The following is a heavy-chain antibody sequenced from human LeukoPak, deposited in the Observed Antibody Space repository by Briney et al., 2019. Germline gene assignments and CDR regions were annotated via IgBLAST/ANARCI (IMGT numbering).Heavy chain of an antibody. D-gene: IGHD6-19*01. CDR1: GFTFSSYG. Sequence: GGSLRLSCAASGFTFSSYGMHWVRQAPGKGLERVAFIRYDGSNKYYADSVKGRFTISRDNSKNTLYLQMNSLRAEDTAVYYCAKSGWYRPLGDDYWGQGTLVTVSS. CDR3: AKSGWYRPLGDDY. V-gene: IGHV3-30*02. CDR2: IRYDGSNK. J-gene: IGHJ4*02.